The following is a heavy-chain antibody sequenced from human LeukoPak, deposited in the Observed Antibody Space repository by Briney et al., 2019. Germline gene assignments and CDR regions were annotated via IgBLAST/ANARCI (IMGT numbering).Heavy chain of an antibody. Sequence: GGSLRLSCAASGLTFSSYAMHWVRQAPGKGLEYVSAISSNGGSTYYANSVKGRFTISRDNSKNTLYLQMGSLRAEDMAVYYCARADSQIAVAGRYYFDYWGQGTLVTVSS. D-gene: IGHD6-19*01. CDR3: ARADSQIAVAGRYYFDY. V-gene: IGHV3-64*01. J-gene: IGHJ4*02. CDR2: ISSNGGST. CDR1: GLTFSSYA.